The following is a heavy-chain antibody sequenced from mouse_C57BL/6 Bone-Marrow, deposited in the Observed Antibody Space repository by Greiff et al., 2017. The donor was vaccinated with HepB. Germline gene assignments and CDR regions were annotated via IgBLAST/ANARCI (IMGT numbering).Heavy chain of an antibody. Sequence: EVKLMESGGGLVQSGRSLRLSCAPSGFTFSDFYMEWVRQAPGKGLEWIAASRNKANDYTTEYSASVKGRFIVSRDTYQSILYLQMNALRAEDTAIYYCARDSWFAYWGQGTLVTVSA. V-gene: IGHV7-1*01. CDR2: SRNKANDYTT. J-gene: IGHJ3*01. CDR3: ARDSWFAY. CDR1: GFTFSDFY.